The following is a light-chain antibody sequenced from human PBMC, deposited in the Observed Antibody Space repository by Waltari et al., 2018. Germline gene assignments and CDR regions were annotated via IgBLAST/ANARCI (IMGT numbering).Light chain of an antibody. J-gene: IGLJ3*02. CDR1: RSNIGSNY. CDR3: AAWDDSLSGRV. Sequence: QSVLTQPPSASGTPGQRVTISCSGSRSNIGSNYVYGYQQLPGTAPKLLIYRNNQRPSGVPDRFSGSKSGTSASLAISGLRSEDEADYYCAAWDDSLSGRVFGGGTKLTVL. V-gene: IGLV1-47*01. CDR2: RNN.